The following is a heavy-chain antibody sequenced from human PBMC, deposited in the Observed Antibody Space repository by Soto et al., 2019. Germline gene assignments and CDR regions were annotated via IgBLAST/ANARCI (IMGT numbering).Heavy chain of an antibody. V-gene: IGHV4-30-4*01. J-gene: IGHJ6*02. CDR2: IYYSGTT. D-gene: IGHD1-1*01. CDR1: GGSISSGGYY. CDR3: ARWNEGMDV. Sequence: PSETLSLTCTVSGGSISSGGYYWSWIRQPPGKGLEWIGYIYYSGTTDYNPSLGSRVTISVDTSKNQFSLRLSSVTAADTALYYCARWNEGMDVWGQGTTVTVS.